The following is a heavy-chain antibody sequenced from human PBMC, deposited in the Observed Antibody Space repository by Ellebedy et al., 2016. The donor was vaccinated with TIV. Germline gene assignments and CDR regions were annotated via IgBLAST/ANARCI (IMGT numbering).Heavy chain of an antibody. Sequence: GESLKISXAASGFTFRSYAMHWVRQAPGKGLEWVAVISYDENNKHYADSVKGRFTISRDNSKNTLYLQMNSLRGEDTAVYYCASNYATYYDILTGYVFDYWGQGTLVTVSS. J-gene: IGHJ4*02. V-gene: IGHV3-30-3*01. CDR1: GFTFRSYA. D-gene: IGHD3-9*01. CDR2: ISYDENNK. CDR3: ASNYATYYDILTGYVFDY.